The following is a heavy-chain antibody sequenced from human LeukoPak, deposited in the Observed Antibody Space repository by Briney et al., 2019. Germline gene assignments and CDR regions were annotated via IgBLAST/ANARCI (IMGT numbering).Heavy chain of an antibody. Sequence: GGSLGLSCAASRSTFRNAWMSGVRQPQGKGREWVGRIKSKTDGGTTDYAAPVKGRFTISRDDSKNTLYLQMNSLKTEDTAVYYCTTGGTVTFDYWGQGTLVTVSS. D-gene: IGHD4-17*01. J-gene: IGHJ4*02. CDR1: RSTFRNAW. CDR2: IKSKTDGGTT. CDR3: TTGGTVTFDY. V-gene: IGHV3-15*01.